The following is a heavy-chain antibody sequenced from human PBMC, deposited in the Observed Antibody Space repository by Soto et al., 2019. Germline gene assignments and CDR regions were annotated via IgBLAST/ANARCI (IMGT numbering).Heavy chain of an antibody. CDR3: ARDRSGVDY. J-gene: IGHJ4*02. V-gene: IGHV3-66*01. D-gene: IGHD2-15*01. CDR2: IFASDST. CDR1: GFSVGSNY. Sequence: EVQLVESGGGLVDRGGSLRLSCAASGFSVGSNYMSWARQAPGKGLEWVSVIFASDSTYYADSVKGRFTISRDSSKNTLYLQMNSLRAEDTAMYYCARDRSGVDYWGRGTLVTVSS.